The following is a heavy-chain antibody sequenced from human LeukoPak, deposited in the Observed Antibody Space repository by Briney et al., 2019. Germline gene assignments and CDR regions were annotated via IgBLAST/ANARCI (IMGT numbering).Heavy chain of an antibody. V-gene: IGHV4-59*01. D-gene: IGHD3-10*01. CDR2: IYYSGST. CDR1: GGSISSYY. J-gene: IGHJ4*02. Sequence: SETLSLTCTVSGGSISSYYWSWIRQSPGKGLEWIGYIYYSGSTSYNPSLKGRVTISIDTSKTQFSLKLSSVTAADTAVYYCARVVYSGSWGYFDYWGQGALVTVSS. CDR3: ARVVYSGSWGYFDY.